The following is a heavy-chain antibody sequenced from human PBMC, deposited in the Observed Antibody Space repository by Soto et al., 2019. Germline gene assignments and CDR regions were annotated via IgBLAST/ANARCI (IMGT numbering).Heavy chain of an antibody. J-gene: IGHJ6*02. V-gene: IGHV3-48*03. D-gene: IGHD2-15*01. CDR3: VRGSQKGYYYGMDV. CDR1: GFTFSSYD. Sequence: GGSLRLSCAASGFTFSSYDMNWVRQAPGKGLEWVSYISRSVSTIYYADSVKGRFTISRDNAKNSLYLQMNGLRAEDTAVYYCVRGSQKGYYYGMDVWGQGTTVTVSS. CDR2: ISRSVSTI.